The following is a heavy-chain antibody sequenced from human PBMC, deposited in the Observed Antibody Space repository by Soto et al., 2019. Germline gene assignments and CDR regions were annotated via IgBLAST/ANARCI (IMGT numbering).Heavy chain of an antibody. CDR1: GYTFSTYA. D-gene: IGHD3-22*01. CDR3: ARDLVLTRDSSRYYYYGMDV. V-gene: IGHV1-3*01. J-gene: IGHJ6*02. Sequence: ASVKVSCKASGYTFSTYAIHWVRQAPGQRLEWMGWINADNGNTKYSQKFQGRVTITRDTSASTAYMELSSLRSEDTAVYYCARDLVLTRDSSRYYYYGMDVWGQGTSVTVSS. CDR2: INADNGNT.